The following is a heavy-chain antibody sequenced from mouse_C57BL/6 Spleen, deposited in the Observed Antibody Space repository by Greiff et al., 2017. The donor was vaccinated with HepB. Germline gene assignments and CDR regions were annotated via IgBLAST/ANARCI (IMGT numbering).Heavy chain of an antibody. Sequence: EVNLVESGGGLVQPGGSLSLSCAASGFTFTDYYMSWVRQPPGKALEWLGFIRNKANGYTTEYSASVKGRFTISRDNSQSILYLQMNALRAEDSATYYLARYVLRGYFDVWGTGTTVTVSS. CDR1: GFTFTDYY. V-gene: IGHV7-3*01. D-gene: IGHD1-1*01. CDR3: ARYVLRGYFDV. J-gene: IGHJ1*03. CDR2: IRNKANGYTT.